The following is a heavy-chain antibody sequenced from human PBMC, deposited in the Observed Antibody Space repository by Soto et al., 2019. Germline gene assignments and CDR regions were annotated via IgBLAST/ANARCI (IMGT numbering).Heavy chain of an antibody. CDR1: GFTFSSYA. CDR2: ISSNGGST. J-gene: IGHJ4*02. Sequence: GGSLRLSCSASGFTFSSYAMHWVRQAPGKGLEYVSAISSNGGSTYYADSVKGRFTISRDNSKNTLYLQMSSLRAEDTAVYYCVKDGRITIFGVVTPDYWGQGTLVTVSS. CDR3: VKDGRITIFGVVTPDY. D-gene: IGHD3-3*01. V-gene: IGHV3-64D*08.